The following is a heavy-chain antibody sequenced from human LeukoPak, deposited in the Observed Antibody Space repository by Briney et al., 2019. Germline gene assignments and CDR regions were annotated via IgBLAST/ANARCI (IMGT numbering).Heavy chain of an antibody. CDR2: INASGGNT. CDR1: GFTFNNFA. CDR3: ARDSKVGARYFFDF. J-gene: IGHJ4*02. Sequence: PGGSLRPSCAGSGFTFNNFAMSWVRQAPGKGFEWVSDINASGGNTYYTESVKGRFTVSRDNSKNTLYLEMNNLRGGDTAVYYCARDSKVGARYFFDFWGQGARVTVSS. V-gene: IGHV3-23*01. D-gene: IGHD3-9*01.